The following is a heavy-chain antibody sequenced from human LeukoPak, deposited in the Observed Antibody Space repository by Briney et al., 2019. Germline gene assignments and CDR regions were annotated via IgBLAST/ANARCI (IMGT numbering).Heavy chain of an antibody. J-gene: IGHJ4*02. CDR2: IWYDGSNK. D-gene: IGHD6-13*01. CDR1: GFTFSSFG. V-gene: IGHV3-33*06. Sequence: PGGSLRLSCAASGFTFSSFGMHWVRQAPGKGLEWVAVIWYDGSNKYYADSVKGRFTISRDNSKNTLSLQMNSLRAEDTAVYYCAKDEAGSSSWANYWGQGALVTVSS. CDR3: AKDEAGSSSWANY.